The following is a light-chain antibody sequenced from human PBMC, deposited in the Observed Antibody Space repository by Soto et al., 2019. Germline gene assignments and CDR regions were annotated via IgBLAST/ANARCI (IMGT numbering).Light chain of an antibody. CDR3: SSYTSSSTLGV. J-gene: IGLJ1*01. CDR1: SSDVGGYNY. Sequence: QSALTQPASVSGSPGQSITISCTGTSSDVGGYNYVSWYQQHPGKAPKLMIYEVSNRPSGVSNRFSGSKPGNTASLTISGLQAEDEADYYCSSYTSSSTLGVFGSGTKATVL. CDR2: EVS. V-gene: IGLV2-14*01.